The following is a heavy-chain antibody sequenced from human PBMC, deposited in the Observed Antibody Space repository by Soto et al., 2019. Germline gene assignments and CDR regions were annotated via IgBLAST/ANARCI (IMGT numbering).Heavy chain of an antibody. D-gene: IGHD6-25*01. CDR1: GGSFSGYY. V-gene: IGHV4-34*01. J-gene: IGHJ4*02. CDR2: INHSGST. Sequence: QVQLQQWGAGLFKPSETLSLTCAVYGGSFSGYYWSWIRQPPGKGLEWIGEINHSGSTNYNPSLKSRVTIPVDTSKNQFSLKLSSVTAADTAVYYCARGAGKNWGQGLLVTVSS. CDR3: ARGAGKN.